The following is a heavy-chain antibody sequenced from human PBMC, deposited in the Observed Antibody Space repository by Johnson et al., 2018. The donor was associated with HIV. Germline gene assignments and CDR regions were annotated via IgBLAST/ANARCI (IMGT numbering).Heavy chain of an antibody. CDR2: ISYDGSSK. CDR1: EFTFSNYA. CDR3: ATIAAHGAAFDI. V-gene: IGHV3-30-3*01. J-gene: IGHJ3*02. Sequence: QVQLVESGGGVVQPGRSLKLSCAASEFTFSNYAMHWVRQAPGKGLEWVAVISYDGSSKYYADSVKGRFTISRDNSKNTLNLQMNSLRPEDTAAYYCATIAAHGAAFDIWGQGTVVTVSS. D-gene: IGHD6-25*01.